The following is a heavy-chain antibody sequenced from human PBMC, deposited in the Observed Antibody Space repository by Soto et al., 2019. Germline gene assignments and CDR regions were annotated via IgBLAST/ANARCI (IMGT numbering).Heavy chain of an antibody. CDR2: ISYDGSNK. CDR1: GFTFSSYA. Sequence: GGSLRLSCAASGFTFSSYAMHWVRQAPGKGLECVAVISYDGSNKYYADSVKGRFTISRDNSKNTLYLQMNSLRAEDTAVYYCARGVDTAPVDYWGQGTLVTVS. V-gene: IGHV3-30-3*01. J-gene: IGHJ4*02. D-gene: IGHD5-18*01. CDR3: ARGVDTAPVDY.